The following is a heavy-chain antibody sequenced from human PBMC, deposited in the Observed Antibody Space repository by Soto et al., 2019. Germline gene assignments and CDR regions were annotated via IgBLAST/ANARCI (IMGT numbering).Heavy chain of an antibody. Sequence: PGESLKISCAASGFTFSSYTMHWVRQAPGKGLDWVALISYDGSNICYADSVKGRFTISRDNSKNTLYLEMNSLRAEDTALFYCARGTTFYYGTGFDPWGQGTLVTVSS. CDR1: GFTFSSYT. D-gene: IGHD3-22*01. V-gene: IGHV3-30-3*01. J-gene: IGHJ5*02. CDR3: ARGTTFYYGTGFDP. CDR2: ISYDGSNI.